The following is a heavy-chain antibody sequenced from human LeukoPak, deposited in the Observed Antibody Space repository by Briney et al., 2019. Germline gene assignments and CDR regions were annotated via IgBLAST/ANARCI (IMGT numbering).Heavy chain of an antibody. CDR3: ARDTDPYYDFWSGHNWFDP. Sequence: SETLSLTCAVYGGSFSDYYWNWIRQPPGKGLEWIGEINHSGSTNYNPSLKSRVTISVDTSKNQFSLKLNSVTAADTAVYYCARDTDPYYDFWSGHNWFDPWGQGTLVTVSS. D-gene: IGHD3-3*01. CDR1: GGSFSDYY. CDR2: INHSGST. J-gene: IGHJ5*02. V-gene: IGHV4-34*01.